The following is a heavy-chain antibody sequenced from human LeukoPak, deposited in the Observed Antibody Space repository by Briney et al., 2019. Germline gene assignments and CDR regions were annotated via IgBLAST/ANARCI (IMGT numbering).Heavy chain of an antibody. J-gene: IGHJ5*02. CDR1: GFTFSSYA. CDR2: ISGSGGST. CDR3: ARLWFGEGSFDWFDP. D-gene: IGHD3-10*01. Sequence: GGSLRLSCAASGFTFSSYAMSWVRQAPGKGLEWVSAISGSGGSTYYADSVKGRFTIPRDNSKNTLYLQMNSLRAEDTAVYYCARLWFGEGSFDWFDPWGQGTLVTVSS. V-gene: IGHV3-23*01.